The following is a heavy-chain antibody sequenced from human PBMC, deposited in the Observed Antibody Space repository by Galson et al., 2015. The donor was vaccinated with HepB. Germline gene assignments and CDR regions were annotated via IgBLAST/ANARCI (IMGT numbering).Heavy chain of an antibody. CDR1: A. CDR3: AKVPYSWGFDY. V-gene: IGHV3-23*01. D-gene: IGHD5-12*01. CDR2: INGNGGTT. J-gene: IGHJ4*02. Sequence: AMTWVRQAPGKGLEWVSFINGNGGTTSYADSVKGRFTISRDNSKNILYLQMNSLRAGDTAVYYCAKVPYSWGFDYWGQGTLVTVSS.